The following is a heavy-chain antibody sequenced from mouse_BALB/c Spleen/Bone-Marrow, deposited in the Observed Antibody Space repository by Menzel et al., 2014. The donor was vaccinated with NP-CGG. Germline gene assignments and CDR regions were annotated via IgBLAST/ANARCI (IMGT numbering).Heavy chain of an antibody. Sequence: EVHLVESGTVLARPGASVKMSCKASGYTFTSYWMHWVKQRPGQGLEWIGAIYPGNSDTSYNQKFKGKAKLTAVTSTSTAYMELGSLTNEDSAVYYCTKITAATGYFDVWGAGTTVTVSS. CDR2: IYPGNSDT. V-gene: IGHV1-5*01. D-gene: IGHD1-2*01. CDR3: TKITAATGYFDV. J-gene: IGHJ1*01. CDR1: GYTFTSYW.